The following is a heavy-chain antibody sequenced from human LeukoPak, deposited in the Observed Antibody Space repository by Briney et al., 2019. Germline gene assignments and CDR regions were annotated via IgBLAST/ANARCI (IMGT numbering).Heavy chain of an antibody. Sequence: GGSLRLSCAASGFTFSSYAIHWVRQAPGKGLEYVAAISSNGGSTFYANSVKGRFIVSRDNSKNTLSLQMGSLRTEDLAMYYCARRAPGSSSGWLDYWGQGTPVTVSS. D-gene: IGHD6-19*01. CDR2: ISSNGGST. CDR3: ARRAPGSSSGWLDY. CDR1: GFTFSSYA. J-gene: IGHJ4*02. V-gene: IGHV3-64*01.